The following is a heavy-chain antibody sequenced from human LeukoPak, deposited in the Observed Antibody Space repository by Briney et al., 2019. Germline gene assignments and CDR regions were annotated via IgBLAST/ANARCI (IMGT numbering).Heavy chain of an antibody. Sequence: GGSLRLSCAASGFTFSSYWMSWVRQAPGKGLEWVANIKQDGSEKYYVDSVKGRFTISRDNAKNSLYLQMNSLRAEDTAVYYCARDPDYGDYGVSEDYFDYWGQGTLITVSS. V-gene: IGHV3-7*04. CDR2: IKQDGSEK. J-gene: IGHJ4*02. D-gene: IGHD4-17*01. CDR3: ARDPDYGDYGVSEDYFDY. CDR1: GFTFSSYW.